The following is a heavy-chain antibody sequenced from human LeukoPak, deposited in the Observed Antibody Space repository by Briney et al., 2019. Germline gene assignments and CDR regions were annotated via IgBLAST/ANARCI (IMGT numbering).Heavy chain of an antibody. CDR1: GFTFSSCW. J-gene: IGHJ4*02. V-gene: IGHV3-74*01. CDR2: INSDGTT. Sequence: PGGSLRLSCAASGFTFSSCWMHWVRQAPGKGLVWVSRINSDGTTTYADSVKGRFTISRDNAKNTLYLQMNRLRAEDTALYYCASAYYYRLPDWGQGTLVTVSS. D-gene: IGHD3-10*01. CDR3: ASAYYYRLPD.